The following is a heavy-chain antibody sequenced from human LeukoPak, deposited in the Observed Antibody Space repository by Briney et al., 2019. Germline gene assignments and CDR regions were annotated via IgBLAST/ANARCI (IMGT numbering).Heavy chain of an antibody. V-gene: IGHV4-30-2*01. Sequence: SETLSLTCAVSGGSISSGGYSWSWIRQPPGKGLEWIGRIYSSGSTHYNPSLKSRVTMSVDTSKNQFSLKLSSVTAADTAVYYCVRAYGDYVFDYWGQGTLVTVSS. D-gene: IGHD4-17*01. J-gene: IGHJ4*01. CDR3: VRAYGDYVFDY. CDR1: GGSISSGGYS. CDR2: IYSSGST.